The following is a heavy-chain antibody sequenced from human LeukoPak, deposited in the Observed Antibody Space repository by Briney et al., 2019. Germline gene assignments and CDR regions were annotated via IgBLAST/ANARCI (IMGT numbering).Heavy chain of an antibody. Sequence: PSETLSLTCTVSGGSISSSSYYWGWIRQPPGKGLEWIGSIYYSGTTYYNPSLKSRVTISLDTSKNQFSLKLSSVTAADTAVYYCARELDGVGAARDSWFDPWGQGTLVTVSS. V-gene: IGHV4-39*07. CDR1: GGSISSSSYY. CDR3: ARELDGVGAARDSWFDP. J-gene: IGHJ5*02. D-gene: IGHD6-6*01. CDR2: IYYSGTT.